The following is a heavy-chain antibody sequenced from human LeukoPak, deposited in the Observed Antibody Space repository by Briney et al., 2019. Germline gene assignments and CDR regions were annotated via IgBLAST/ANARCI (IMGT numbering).Heavy chain of an antibody. CDR3: AKDPSNLGPIDY. J-gene: IGHJ4*02. CDR1: GFTFSRHG. V-gene: IGHV3-30*18. Sequence: GGSLRLSCAASGFTFSRHGMHWVRQAPGKGLGWVAVISYDGSLKYYADSVKGRFTISRDNSKNTLYLQMNSLRAEDTPVYFCAKDPSNLGPIDYWGQGTLVTVSS. CDR2: ISYDGSLK. D-gene: IGHD7-27*01.